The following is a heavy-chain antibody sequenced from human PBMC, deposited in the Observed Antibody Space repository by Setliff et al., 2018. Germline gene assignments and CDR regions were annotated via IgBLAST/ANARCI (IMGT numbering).Heavy chain of an antibody. CDR2: INVGNGNT. V-gene: IGHV1-3*03. CDR1: GYTLTNYP. Sequence: GASVKVSCKASGYTLTNYPIHWLRQAPGQRPEWMGWINVGNGNTKYSQEFQGRVTLTRDTSASTAYVELSSLTSEDMAVYYCAREMLVVRGVNSYYYYMDVWGEGTTVTVSS. CDR3: AREMLVVRGVNSYYYYMDV. D-gene: IGHD3-10*02. J-gene: IGHJ6*03.